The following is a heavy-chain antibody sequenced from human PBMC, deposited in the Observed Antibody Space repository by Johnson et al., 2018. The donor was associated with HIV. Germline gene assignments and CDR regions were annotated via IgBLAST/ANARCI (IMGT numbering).Heavy chain of an antibody. CDR2: IRYDGSNK. CDR3: AKDDRALDAFDI. J-gene: IGHJ3*02. CDR1: RFTFSSYG. V-gene: IGHV3-30*02. Sequence: QVQLVESGGGVVQPGGSLRLAWAASRFTFSSYGMHWVRQAPGKGLEWVAFIRYDGSNKYYADSVKGRFTISRDNSKNTLYLQMNSLRAEDTAVYYCAKDDRALDAFDILGPGTMVTVSS.